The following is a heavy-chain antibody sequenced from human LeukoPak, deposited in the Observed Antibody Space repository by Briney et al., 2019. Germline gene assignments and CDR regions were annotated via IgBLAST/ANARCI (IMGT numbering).Heavy chain of an antibody. J-gene: IGHJ4*02. Sequence: GGSLRLSCAASGFTFSSYWMSWVRQAPGKGLEWVANIKQDGSEKYYVDSVKGRFTISRDNAKNSLYLQMNSLRAEDTAVHYCARASPPLYDFWSGYDYWGQGTLVTVSS. CDR2: IKQDGSEK. CDR3: ARASPPLYDFWSGYDY. CDR1: GFTFSSYW. V-gene: IGHV3-7*01. D-gene: IGHD3-3*01.